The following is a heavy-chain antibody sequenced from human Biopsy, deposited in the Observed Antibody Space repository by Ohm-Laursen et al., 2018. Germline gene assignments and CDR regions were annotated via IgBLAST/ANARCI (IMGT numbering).Heavy chain of an antibody. D-gene: IGHD5-12*01. CDR1: GGSVSSGSYY. CDR3: AGRPWPNAFDI. J-gene: IGHJ3*02. CDR2: IYYSGST. V-gene: IGHV4-61*01. Sequence: GTLSLTCTVSGGSVSSGSYYRSWIRQPPGKGLEWIGYIYYSGSTNYNPSLKSRVTISVDTSRNQFSLKLSSVTAADTAVYYCAGRPWPNAFDIWGQGTMVTVSS.